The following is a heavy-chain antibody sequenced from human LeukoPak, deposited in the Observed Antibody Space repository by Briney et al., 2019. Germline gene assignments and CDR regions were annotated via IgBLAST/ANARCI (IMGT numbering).Heavy chain of an antibody. Sequence: GASVKVSCKASGYTFTSYDINWVRQATGQGLEWMGWMNPNSGNTGYAQKFQGRVTMTRNTAISTAYMEPSSLRSEDTAVYYCARGHYRTTWEVATEIDHWGQGTLVTVSS. CDR3: ARGHYRTTWEVATEIDH. V-gene: IGHV1-8*01. CDR1: GYTFTSYD. CDR2: MNPNSGNT. J-gene: IGHJ4*02. D-gene: IGHD6-13*01.